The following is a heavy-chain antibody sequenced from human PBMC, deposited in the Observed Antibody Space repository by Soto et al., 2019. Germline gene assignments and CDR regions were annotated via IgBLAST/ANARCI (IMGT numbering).Heavy chain of an antibody. CDR3: ARDIGWSNYDILTGHDAFDI. J-gene: IGHJ3*02. D-gene: IGHD3-9*01. CDR2: INAGNGNT. CDR1: GYTFTSYA. V-gene: IGHV1-3*01. Sequence: VASVKVSCKASGYTFTSYAMHWVRQAPGQRLEWMGWINAGNGNTKYSQKFQGRVTITRDTSASTAYMELSSLRSEDTAVYYCARDIGWSNYDILTGHDAFDIWGQGTMVTVSS.